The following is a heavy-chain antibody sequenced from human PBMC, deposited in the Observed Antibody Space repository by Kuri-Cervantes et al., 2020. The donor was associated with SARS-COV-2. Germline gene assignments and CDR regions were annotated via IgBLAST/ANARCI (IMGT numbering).Heavy chain of an antibody. CDR3: ARDLWGSPGYMDV. D-gene: IGHD3-16*01. J-gene: IGHJ6*03. CDR1: GGPISSYY. V-gene: IGHV4-39*07. CDR2: IYYSGST. Sequence: GSLRLSCTVSGGPISSYYRSWIRQPPGKGLEWIGSIYYSGSTYYNPSLKSRVTISVDTSKNQFSLKLSSVTAADTAVYYCARDLWGSPGYMDVWGKGTTVTVSS.